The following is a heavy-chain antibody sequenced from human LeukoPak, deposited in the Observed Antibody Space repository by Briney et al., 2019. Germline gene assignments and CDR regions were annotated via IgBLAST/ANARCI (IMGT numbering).Heavy chain of an antibody. Sequence: KPSETLSLTCTVSGGSISSSSYYWGWIRQPPGKGLEWIGRISTSGTTNYNPSLKSRLMMSIDTSKSQFSLKLSSVTAADTAVYYCARDVGSGWFNYWGQGTLVTVSS. CDR1: GGSISSSSYY. J-gene: IGHJ4*02. CDR2: ISTSGTT. D-gene: IGHD6-19*01. CDR3: ARDVGSGWFNY. V-gene: IGHV4-39*07.